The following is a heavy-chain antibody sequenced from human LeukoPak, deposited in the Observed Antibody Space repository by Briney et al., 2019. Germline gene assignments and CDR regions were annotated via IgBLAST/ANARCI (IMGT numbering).Heavy chain of an antibody. CDR3: AREKPQYYYDSSGSYFDY. Sequence: GGSLRLSCAASGFTFSSNYMSWVRQAPGKGLEWVSVIYSGGSTYYADSVKGRFTISRDNSKNTLYLQMNSLRAEDTAVYYCAREKPQYYYDSSGSYFDYWGQGTLVTVSS. CDR1: GFTFSSNY. V-gene: IGHV3-53*01. CDR2: IYSGGST. D-gene: IGHD3-22*01. J-gene: IGHJ4*02.